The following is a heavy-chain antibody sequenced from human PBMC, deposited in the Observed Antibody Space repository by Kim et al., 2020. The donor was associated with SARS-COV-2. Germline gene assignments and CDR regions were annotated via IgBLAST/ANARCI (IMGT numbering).Heavy chain of an antibody. CDR1: GFTFSSYS. V-gene: IGHV3-21*01. D-gene: IGHD3-9*01. CDR3: ARDKHYDMLTGYWDY. J-gene: IGHJ4*02. Sequence: GGSLRLSCAASGFTFSSYSMNWVRQAPGKGLEWVSSISSSSSYIYYADSVKGRFTISRDNAKNSLYLQMNSLRAEDTAVYYCARDKHYDMLTGYWDYWGQGTLVTVSS. CDR2: ISSSSSYI.